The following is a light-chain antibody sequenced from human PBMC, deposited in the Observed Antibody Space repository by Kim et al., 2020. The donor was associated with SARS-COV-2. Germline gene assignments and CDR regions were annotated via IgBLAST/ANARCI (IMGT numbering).Light chain of an antibody. V-gene: IGKV1-33*01. CDR2: DAS. J-gene: IGKJ2*01. CDR3: LQYVNPPYT. Sequence: DILMTQSPSSLSASVGDSVTITCQASQDISNSLSWFQLKPGKAPRLLIYDASHLETGVPSKFSGSGSGTDFTFTISSLQPEDAATYYCLQYVNPPYTFGQGTKLEL. CDR1: QDISNS.